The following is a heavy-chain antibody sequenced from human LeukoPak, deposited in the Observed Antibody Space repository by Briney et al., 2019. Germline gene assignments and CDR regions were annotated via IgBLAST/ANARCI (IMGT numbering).Heavy chain of an antibody. CDR2: IYSGGST. V-gene: IGHV3-53*01. Sequence: QPGGSLRLSCAASGFTVSSNYMSWVRQAPGKGLEWVSVIYSGGSTYYADSVKGRFTISRDNSKNTLYLQMNSLRAEDTAVYYCAKNYDFWSGDYFDYWGQGTLVTVSS. CDR1: GFTVSSNY. CDR3: AKNYDFWSGDYFDY. J-gene: IGHJ4*02. D-gene: IGHD3-3*01.